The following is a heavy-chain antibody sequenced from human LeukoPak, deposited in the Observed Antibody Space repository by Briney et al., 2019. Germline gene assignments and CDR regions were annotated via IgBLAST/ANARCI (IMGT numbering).Heavy chain of an antibody. CDR3: ARGREQLPMGDWFDP. CDR1: GYTFTSYA. D-gene: IGHD6-13*01. CDR2: INAGNGNT. Sequence: GASVKVSCKASGYTFTSYAMHWVRRAPGQRLEWMGWINAGNGNTKYSQKFQGRVTITRDTSASTAFMELSSLRSEDTAVYYCARGREQLPMGDWFDPWGQGTLVTVSS. J-gene: IGHJ5*02. V-gene: IGHV1-3*01.